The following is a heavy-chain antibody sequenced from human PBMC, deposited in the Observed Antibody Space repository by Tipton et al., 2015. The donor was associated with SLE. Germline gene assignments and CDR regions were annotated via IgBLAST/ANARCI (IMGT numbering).Heavy chain of an antibody. D-gene: IGHD6-19*01. CDR3: ARDGYSSGIFDY. CDR2: IYYSGST. CDR1: GGSISSYY. J-gene: IGHJ4*02. V-gene: IGHV4-59*01. Sequence: TLSLTCTVSGGSISSYYWSWIRQPPGKGLEWMGDIYYSGSTNYNPSLKSRVTLSGDTSKNQYSLKLSSVTAADTAVYYCARDGYSSGIFDYWGQGTLVTVSS.